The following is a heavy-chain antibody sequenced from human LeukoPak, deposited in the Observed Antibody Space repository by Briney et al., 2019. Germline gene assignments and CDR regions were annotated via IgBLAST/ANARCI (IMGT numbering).Heavy chain of an antibody. CDR2: IYHSGST. V-gene: IGHV4-4*02. J-gene: IGHJ4*02. D-gene: IGHD6-19*01. CDR1: GGSISSNNW. CDR3: ARSIPVAGTTDY. Sequence: PSGTLSLTCAVSGGSISSNNWWNWVRQPPGKGLEWIGEIYHSGSTNYNPSLKSRVTISVDKSKNQFSLKLSSVTAADTAVYYCARSIPVAGTTDYWGQGTLVTVSS.